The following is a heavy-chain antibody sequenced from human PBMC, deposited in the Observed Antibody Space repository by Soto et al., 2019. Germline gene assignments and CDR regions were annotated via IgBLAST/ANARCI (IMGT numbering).Heavy chain of an antibody. D-gene: IGHD2-15*01. CDR1: GGSISSYY. J-gene: IGHJ4*02. V-gene: IGHV4-59*01. CDR3: ARTRRVVAATMGLFYFDL. Sequence: QVQLQESGPGLVKPSETLSLTCTVSGGSISSYYWSWIRQPPGKGLEWIGYIYFSGSTNYNPSLKSRVTIAVDTSKNQFSLKLSSVTAADTAVYYRARTRRVVAATMGLFYFDLWGQGTLVTVSS. CDR2: IYFSGST.